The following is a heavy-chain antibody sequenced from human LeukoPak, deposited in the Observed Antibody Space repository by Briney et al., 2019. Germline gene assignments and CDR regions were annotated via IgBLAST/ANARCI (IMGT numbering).Heavy chain of an antibody. D-gene: IGHD3-22*01. CDR2: INHSGST. Sequence: PSETLSLTCAVYGGLFSGYYWSWIRQPPGKGLEWIGEINHSGSTNYNPSLMSRVTISEDTSKNQFSLKLSSVTAADTAVYYCASRSDDIREVWFDPWGQGTLVTVSS. CDR3: ASRSDDIREVWFDP. CDR1: GGLFSGYY. J-gene: IGHJ5*02. V-gene: IGHV4-34*01.